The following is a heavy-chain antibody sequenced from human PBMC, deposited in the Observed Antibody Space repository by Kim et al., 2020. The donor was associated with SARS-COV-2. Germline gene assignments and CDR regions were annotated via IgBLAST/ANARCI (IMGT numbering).Heavy chain of an antibody. V-gene: IGHV3-23*01. Sequence: GGSLRLSCAASGFTFSSYAMNWVRQAPGKGLEWVSTLSVTGTNTYYYADSVKGRFTISRDNSKNTLYLQMNSLRGDDTAVYYCAKKGGSGPNWFFDLWGRGTLVTVSS. CDR1: GFTFSSYA. J-gene: IGHJ2*01. D-gene: IGHD6-19*01. CDR2: LSVTGTNTY. CDR3: AKKGGSGPNWFFDL.